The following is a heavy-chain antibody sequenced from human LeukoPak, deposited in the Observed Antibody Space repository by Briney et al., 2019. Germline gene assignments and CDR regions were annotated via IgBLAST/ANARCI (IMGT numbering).Heavy chain of an antibody. CDR3: ANWNDY. D-gene: IGHD1-1*01. V-gene: IGHV3-23*01. J-gene: IGHJ4*02. CDR1: GLIFSDYS. CDR2: ITAGGDYT. Sequence: LTGGSLRLSCAVSGLIFSDYSMNWVRQAPGKGLEWVSTITAGGDYTYYADSVKGRFTVSRDNSKNTLYLQMNSLRAEDTAIYYCANWNDYWGQGTLVTASS.